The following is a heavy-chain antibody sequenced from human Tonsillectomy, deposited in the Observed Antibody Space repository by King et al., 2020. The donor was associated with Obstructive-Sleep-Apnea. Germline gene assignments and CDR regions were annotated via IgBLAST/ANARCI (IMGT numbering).Heavy chain of an antibody. CDR3: ARLWFGELSYMDV. Sequence: LQLQESGSGLVKPSQTLSLTCAVSGGSLSSGGYSWSWIRQPPGKGLEWIGYIYHSGSTYYNPSLKSRVTISVDGSKNRFSLKLSSVTAADTALYYCARLWFGELSYMDVWGQGTTVTVSS. D-gene: IGHD3-10*01. V-gene: IGHV4-30-2*01. CDR1: GGSLSSGGYS. J-gene: IGHJ6*02. CDR2: IYHSGST.